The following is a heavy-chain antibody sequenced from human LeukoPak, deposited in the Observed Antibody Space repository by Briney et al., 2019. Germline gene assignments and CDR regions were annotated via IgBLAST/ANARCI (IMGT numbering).Heavy chain of an antibody. CDR2: IYYSGST. CDR3: ASVDWNWYFDL. J-gene: IGHJ2*01. D-gene: IGHD3-9*01. Sequence: PSETLSLTCTVSGGSISSYYWSWIRQPPGKGLEWIGYIYYSGSTNYNPSLKSRVTISVDTSKNQFSLKLSSVPAAGTAVYYCASVDWNWYFDLWGRGTLVTVSS. V-gene: IGHV4-59*01. CDR1: GGSISSYY.